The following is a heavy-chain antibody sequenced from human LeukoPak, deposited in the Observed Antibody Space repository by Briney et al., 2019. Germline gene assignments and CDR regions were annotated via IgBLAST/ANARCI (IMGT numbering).Heavy chain of an antibody. J-gene: IGHJ4*02. CDR3: ARRLCGTVDY. Sequence: SQTLSLTCTVSIGSNSSSRYYCASIRQTPGKGLEWIGSIHNDGSTYYNPSLESRVTMSVDTSKNQFYLKLSSVTAADRGVYYWARRLCGTVDYWGQGTLVTVS. V-gene: IGHV4-39*01. D-gene: IGHD2-21*01. CDR1: IGSNSSSRYY. CDR2: IHNDGST.